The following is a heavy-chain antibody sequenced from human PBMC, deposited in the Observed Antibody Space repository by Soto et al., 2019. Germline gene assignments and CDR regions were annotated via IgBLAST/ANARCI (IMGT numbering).Heavy chain of an antibody. J-gene: IGHJ4*02. D-gene: IGHD3-22*01. CDR2: INHSGST. V-gene: IGHV4-34*01. Sequence: SETLSLTCAVYGGSFSGYYWSWIRQPPGKGLEWIGEINHSGSTNYNPSLKSRVTISVDTSKNQFSLKLSSVTAADTAVYYGARGPGSYYYDSSGYYDYWGQGTLVTVSS. CDR3: ARGPGSYYYDSSGYYDY. CDR1: GGSFSGYY.